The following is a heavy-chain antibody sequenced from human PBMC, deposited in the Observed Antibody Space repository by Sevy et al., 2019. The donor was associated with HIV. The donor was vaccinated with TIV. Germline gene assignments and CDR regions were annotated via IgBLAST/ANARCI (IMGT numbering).Heavy chain of an antibody. V-gene: IGHV4-59*12. CDR2: FFYTGNP. CDR3: ATGAGVSKSDF. J-gene: IGHJ4*02. CDR1: GASISTYV. D-gene: IGHD3-10*01. Sequence: WETLSLTCTVSGASISTYVWTWIRQPPGKGLEWVGYFFYTGNPNYNPSLSSRVTISGDTSKNQFSLTLSSVTAADTAVYYCATGAGVSKSDFWGQGTLVTVSS.